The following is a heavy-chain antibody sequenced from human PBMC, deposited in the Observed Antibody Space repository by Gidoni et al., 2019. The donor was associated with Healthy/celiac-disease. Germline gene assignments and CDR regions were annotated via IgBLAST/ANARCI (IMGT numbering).Heavy chain of an antibody. CDR2: ISYDGSNK. J-gene: IGHJ1*01. D-gene: IGHD4-17*01. V-gene: IGHV3-30-3*01. CDR1: GFTFSSYA. CDR3: ARDRRGYGDPSAEYFQH. Sequence: QVQLVASGGGVVQPGRSLRLSCAASGFTFSSYAMHWVRQAPGKGLEWVAVISYDGSNKYYADSVKGRFTIARDNSKNTLYLQMNSLRAEDTAVYYCARDRRGYGDPSAEYFQHWGQGTLVTVSS.